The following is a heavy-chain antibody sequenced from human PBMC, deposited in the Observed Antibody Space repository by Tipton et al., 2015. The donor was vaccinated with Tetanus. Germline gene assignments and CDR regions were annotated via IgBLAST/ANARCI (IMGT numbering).Heavy chain of an antibody. CDR2: SWYDGTDT. J-gene: IGHJ4*02. CDR3: AREADCSGGSCFSGDFDN. Sequence: SLRLSCAASGFIFSSYGIHWVRPAPGKGLEWVAVSWYDGTDTYYADAVKGRFTISRDNSKNTLYLQMNSLRAEDTAVYYCAREADCSGGSCFSGDFDNWGQGTQVTVSS. V-gene: IGHV3-33*01. D-gene: IGHD2-15*01. CDR1: GFIFSSYG.